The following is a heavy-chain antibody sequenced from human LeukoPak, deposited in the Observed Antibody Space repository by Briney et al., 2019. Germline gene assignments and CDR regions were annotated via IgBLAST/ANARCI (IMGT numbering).Heavy chain of an antibody. Sequence: ASVKVSCKASGYTFTSYGFSWVRQAPGQGLEWMGWISPNNGDTNYAQKFQGRVTMTRDTSMSTVYMELSRLRSDDTGVYYCARDYVGMSTIHDFGYWGQGSLVTVSS. D-gene: IGHD5-24*01. CDR1: GYTFTSYG. V-gene: IGHV1-18*01. J-gene: IGHJ4*02. CDR3: ARDYVGMSTIHDFGY. CDR2: ISPNNGDT.